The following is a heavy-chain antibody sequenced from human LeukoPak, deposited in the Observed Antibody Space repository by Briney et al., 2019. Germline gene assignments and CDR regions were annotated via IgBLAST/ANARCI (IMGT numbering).Heavy chain of an antibody. CDR1: GYTFTGYS. CDR3: ARVPVPVAGTSDYFDY. CDR2: INPNGGGT. J-gene: IGHJ4*02. Sequence: ASVKVSCKTSGYTFTGYSMHRVRQAPGQGLEWMGWINPNGGGTNFAQKFQGRVTMTGDTSISTAYMELSRLRSDDTAIYYCARVPVPVAGTSDYFDYWGQGTLVTVSS. V-gene: IGHV1-2*02. D-gene: IGHD6-19*01.